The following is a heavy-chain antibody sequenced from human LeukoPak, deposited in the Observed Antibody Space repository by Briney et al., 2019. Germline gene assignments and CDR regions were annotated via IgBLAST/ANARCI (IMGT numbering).Heavy chain of an antibody. V-gene: IGHV3-23*01. CDR2: ISGSGGST. CDR3: AKDYTMWPVGYGNSNYVTVFDY. D-gene: IGHD2-8*02. Sequence: PGGSLRLSCAASGFTFSSYAMSWVRQAPGKGLEWVSAISGSGGSTYYADSVKGRFTISRDNSKNTLYLQMNSLRAEDTAVYYCAKDYTMWPVGYGNSNYVTVFDYWGQGTLVTVSS. CDR1: GFTFSSYA. J-gene: IGHJ4*02.